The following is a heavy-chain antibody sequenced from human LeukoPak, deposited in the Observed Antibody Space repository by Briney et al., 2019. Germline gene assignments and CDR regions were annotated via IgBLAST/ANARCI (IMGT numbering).Heavy chain of an antibody. CDR2: ISSSAGTI. CDR3: ARNPYGMDV. Sequence: PGGSLRLSCAASGFSLSSFEMSWVRQAPGKGLEWVSHISSSAGTIYYADSVKGRFTISRDNAKNSLYLQTNSLRAEDTAVYYCARNPYGMDVWGQGTTVTVSS. CDR1: GFSLSSFE. J-gene: IGHJ6*02. V-gene: IGHV3-48*03.